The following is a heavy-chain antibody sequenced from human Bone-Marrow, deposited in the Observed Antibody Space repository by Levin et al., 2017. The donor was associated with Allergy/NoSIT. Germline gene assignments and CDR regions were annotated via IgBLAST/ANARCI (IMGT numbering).Heavy chain of an antibody. CDR1: GGSISSYY. CDR3: ARGSYSSGWPGSYYFDY. D-gene: IGHD6-19*01. V-gene: IGHV4-59*08. CDR2: IYYSGST. J-gene: IGHJ4*02. Sequence: SQTLSLTCTVSGGSISSYYWSWIRQPPGKGLEWIGYIYYSGSTNYNPSLKSRVTISVDTSKNQFSLKLSSVTAADTAVYYCARGSYSSGWPGSYYFDYWGQGTLVTVSS.